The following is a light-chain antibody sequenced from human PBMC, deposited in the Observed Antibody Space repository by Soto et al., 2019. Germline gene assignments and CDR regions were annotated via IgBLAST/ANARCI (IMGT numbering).Light chain of an antibody. J-gene: IGKJ3*01. V-gene: IGKV3-15*01. Sequence: EIVMTQSPATLSVSPGERVTLSCRASQSVSRNLGWYQQKPGQAPRLLIYGASTRATGIPARFSGRGSGTEFTLTISSLQSEDFAVYYCQQYNDWPITFGPGTKVDIK. CDR1: QSVSRN. CDR2: GAS. CDR3: QQYNDWPIT.